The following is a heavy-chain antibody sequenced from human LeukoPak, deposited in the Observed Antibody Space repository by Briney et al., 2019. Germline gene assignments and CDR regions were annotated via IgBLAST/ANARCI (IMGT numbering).Heavy chain of an antibody. V-gene: IGHV1-2*02. Sequence: ASVKVSCKASGYTFTGYYMHWVRQAPGQGLEWMGWINPNSGGTSYAQKFQGRVTMTRDTSISTAYMELSRLRSDDTAVYYCARGVVVVPAAHFDYWGQGTLVTVSS. CDR3: ARGVVVVPAAHFDY. CDR1: GYTFTGYY. CDR2: INPNSGGT. J-gene: IGHJ4*02. D-gene: IGHD2-2*01.